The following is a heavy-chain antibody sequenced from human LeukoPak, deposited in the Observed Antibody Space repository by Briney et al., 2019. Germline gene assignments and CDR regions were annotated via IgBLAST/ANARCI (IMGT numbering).Heavy chain of an antibody. Sequence: GGSLRLSCAASGFTFSSYAMSWVRQAPGKGLEWVSAISDSGISTYYADSVKGRFTISRDNSRTTLYLQMDSLRAEDTAVYYCAKDVVTAHPWYFDYWGQGTLVTVSS. CDR2: ISDSGIST. J-gene: IGHJ4*02. D-gene: IGHD2-21*02. CDR3: AKDVVTAHPWYFDY. V-gene: IGHV3-23*01. CDR1: GFTFSSYA.